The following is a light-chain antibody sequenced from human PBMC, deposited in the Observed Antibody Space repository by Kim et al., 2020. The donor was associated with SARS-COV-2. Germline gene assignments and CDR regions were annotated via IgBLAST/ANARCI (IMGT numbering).Light chain of an antibody. J-gene: IGLJ3*02. Sequence: SYELTQPPSVSVSPGQTASITCSGDKLGDKYACWYQQKPGQSPVLVIYQDNKRPSGIPERFSGSNSGNTATLTISGTQAMDEADYYCQAWDSSTAVFGGGTKVTVL. V-gene: IGLV3-1*01. CDR1: KLGDKY. CDR2: QDN. CDR3: QAWDSSTAV.